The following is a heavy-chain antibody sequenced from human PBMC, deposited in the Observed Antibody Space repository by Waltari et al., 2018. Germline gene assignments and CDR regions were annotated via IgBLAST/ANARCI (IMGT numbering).Heavy chain of an antibody. CDR1: EFTHGNYG. V-gene: IGHV3-30*03. CDR2: LSGDGTSA. Sequence: QVPLVESGGGVVQPGRSLRRSCVASEFTHGNYGMNWVRQAPGKGLEWVALLSGDGTSAYYAAYVRGRFTISRDSPKNTLYLQMNSLRPEDTAVYYCARHWYEHQLFDRWGQGTLVTVSA. D-gene: IGHD1-1*01. CDR3: ARHWYEHQLFDR. J-gene: IGHJ4*02.